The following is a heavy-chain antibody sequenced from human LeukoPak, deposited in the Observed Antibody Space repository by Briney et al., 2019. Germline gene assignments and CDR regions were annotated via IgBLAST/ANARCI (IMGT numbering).Heavy chain of an antibody. CDR1: GFTFSSYA. CDR2: IKQDGSEK. Sequence: GGSLRLSCAASGFTFSSYAMSWVRQAPGKGLEWVANIKQDGSEKYYVDSVKGRFTISRDNAKNSLYLQMNSLRAEDTAVYYCARDDAAAYWGQGTLVTVSS. CDR3: ARDDAAAY. J-gene: IGHJ4*02. V-gene: IGHV3-7*01. D-gene: IGHD2-15*01.